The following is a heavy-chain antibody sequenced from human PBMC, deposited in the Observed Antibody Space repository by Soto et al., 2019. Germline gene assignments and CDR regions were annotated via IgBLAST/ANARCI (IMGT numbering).Heavy chain of an antibody. CDR2: IYYIGST. CDR1: GGSISSSSYY. Sequence: SETLSLTCTVSGGSISSSSYYWGWIRQPPGKGLEWIGSIYYIGSTYYNPSLKSRVTISVDTSKNQFSLKLSSVTAADTAVYYCARSDNWNDKPIDYLGQRTLVPVSS. CDR3: ARSDNWNDKPIDY. J-gene: IGHJ4*02. V-gene: IGHV4-39*01. D-gene: IGHD1-20*01.